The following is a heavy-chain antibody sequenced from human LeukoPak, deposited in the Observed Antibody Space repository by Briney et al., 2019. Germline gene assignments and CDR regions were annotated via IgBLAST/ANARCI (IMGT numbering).Heavy chain of an antibody. D-gene: IGHD5-24*01. Sequence: GGSLRLSCAASGFTFSDYYMSWIRQAPGKGLEWVSYISSSGSTIYYADSVKGRFTISRDNAKNSLYLQMNSLRAEDTAVYYCARDRTMTGRWLLYAFDIWGQGTVVTVSS. J-gene: IGHJ3*02. CDR3: ARDRTMTGRWLLYAFDI. V-gene: IGHV3-11*01. CDR1: GFTFSDYY. CDR2: ISSSGSTI.